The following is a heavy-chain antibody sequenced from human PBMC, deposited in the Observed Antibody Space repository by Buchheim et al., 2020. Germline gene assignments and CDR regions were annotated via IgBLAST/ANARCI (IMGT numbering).Heavy chain of an antibody. CDR2: IYHSGST. CDR1: GDSISNSNW. V-gene: IGHV4-4*02. Sequence: QVQLQESGPGLVKPSGTLSLTCGVSGDSISNSNWWSWVRQPPGKGLEWIGEIYHSGSTNYNQSLKSRVTISMDKFKNKFSLKLSSVTAADTAVYYCARDPPGNSFESWGQGTL. D-gene: IGHD6-13*01. CDR3: ARDPPGNSFES. J-gene: IGHJ4*02.